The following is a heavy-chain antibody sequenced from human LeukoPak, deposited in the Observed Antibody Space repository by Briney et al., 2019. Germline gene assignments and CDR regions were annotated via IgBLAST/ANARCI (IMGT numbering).Heavy chain of an antibody. V-gene: IGHV3-21*01. CDR3: ARSDWFDP. J-gene: IGHJ5*02. CDR2: INTRSSNI. CDR1: GFTFNTYT. Sequence: GGSLRLSCAASGFTFNTYTMSWVRQAPGKGLEWVSSINTRSSNIYYADSVKGRFTVSRDNAKNTLYLQMNSLRVEDTAVYYCARSDWFDPWGQGTLVTVSS.